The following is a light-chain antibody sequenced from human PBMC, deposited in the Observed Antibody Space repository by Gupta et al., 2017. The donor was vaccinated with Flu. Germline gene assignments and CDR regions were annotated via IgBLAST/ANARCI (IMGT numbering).Light chain of an antibody. V-gene: IGLV2-23*02. J-gene: IGLJ1*01. Sequence: QSALTQPASVSGSPGQSLTISCSGTSSDVGSSRYVSWYQQHPGTVPILLSEEVTKRPSGVSYRFSASKSGTTASPTITGLQTEDDAYYYCSSAAGSGTEVFGSGTKVTVL. CDR1: SSDVGSSRY. CDR3: SSAAGSGTEV. CDR2: EVT.